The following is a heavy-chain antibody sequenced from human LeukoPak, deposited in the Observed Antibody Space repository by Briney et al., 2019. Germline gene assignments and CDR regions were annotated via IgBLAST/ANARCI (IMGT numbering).Heavy chain of an antibody. CDR3: ARDRLDYYDSSGYYSGVSTAFDI. Sequence: GASVKVSCKASGYTFTSYGISWVRQAPGQGLEWTGWISAYNGNTNYAQKLQGRVTMTTDTSTSTAYMELRSLRSDDTAVYYCARDRLDYYDSSGYYSGVSTAFDIWGQGTMVTVSS. D-gene: IGHD3-22*01. CDR1: GYTFTSYG. V-gene: IGHV1-18*01. J-gene: IGHJ3*02. CDR2: ISAYNGNT.